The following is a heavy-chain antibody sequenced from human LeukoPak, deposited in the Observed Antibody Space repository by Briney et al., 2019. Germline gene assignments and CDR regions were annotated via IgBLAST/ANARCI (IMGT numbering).Heavy chain of an antibody. D-gene: IGHD3-10*01. Sequence: GGSLRLSCAASGFTFSSYAMSWVRQAPGKGLEWVSAISGSGGSTYYADSVKGRFTISRDNSKNTLYLQMNSLRAEDTAVYYCAKDRGYMDSRLGFDYWGQGSLVTVSS. V-gene: IGHV3-23*01. CDR1: GFTFSSYA. CDR2: ISGSGGST. CDR3: AKDRGYMDSRLGFDY. J-gene: IGHJ4*02.